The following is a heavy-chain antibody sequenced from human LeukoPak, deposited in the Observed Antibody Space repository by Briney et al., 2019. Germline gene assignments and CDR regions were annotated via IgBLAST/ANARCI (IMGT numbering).Heavy chain of an antibody. V-gene: IGHV3-21*01. Sequence: GGSLRLSCAASGFTFNSHFLNWVRQAPGRGLEWVSSIGSRGNFIYYADSVKGRFTISRDNAKNSLYLQMHSLRAEDTAVYYCARRGYYDSSGYDYWGQGTLVTVSS. CDR1: GFTFNSHF. D-gene: IGHD3-22*01. J-gene: IGHJ4*02. CDR2: IGSRGNFI. CDR3: ARRGYYDSSGYDY.